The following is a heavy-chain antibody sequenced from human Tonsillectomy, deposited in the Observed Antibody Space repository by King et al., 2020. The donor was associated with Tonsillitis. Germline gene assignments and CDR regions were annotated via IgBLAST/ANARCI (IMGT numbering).Heavy chain of an antibody. Sequence: VQLVESGGGLVKPGGSLRLSCAASGFTFSSSSMNWVRQAPGKGLEWVSSISSSSSYIYYADSVKGRFTISRDNAKNSLYLQMNSLRAEDTAVYYCARDYYDSSGYPRSNDAFDIWGQGTMVTVSS. J-gene: IGHJ3*02. CDR2: ISSSSSYI. V-gene: IGHV3-21*01. D-gene: IGHD3-22*01. CDR1: GFTFSSSS. CDR3: ARDYYDSSGYPRSNDAFDI.